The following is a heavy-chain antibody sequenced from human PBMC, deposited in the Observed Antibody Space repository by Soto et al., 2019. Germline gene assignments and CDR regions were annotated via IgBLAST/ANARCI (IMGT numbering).Heavy chain of an antibody. J-gene: IGHJ6*02. D-gene: IGHD3-10*01. Sequence: SETLSLTCAVSGGSISSSNWWSWVRQPPGKGLEWIGEIYHSGSTNYNPSLKSRVTISVDKSKNQFSLKLSSVTAAETAVYYCARDDYGSGSYYSSYYYGMDVWGQGTTVTVSS. V-gene: IGHV4-4*02. CDR2: IYHSGST. CDR3: ARDDYGSGSYYSSYYYGMDV. CDR1: GGSISSSNW.